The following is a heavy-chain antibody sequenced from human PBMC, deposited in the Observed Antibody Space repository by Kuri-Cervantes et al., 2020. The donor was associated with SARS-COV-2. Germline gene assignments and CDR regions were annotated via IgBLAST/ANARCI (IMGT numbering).Heavy chain of an antibody. CDR3: ARVDSYRENYYYYGMDV. J-gene: IGHJ6*02. Sequence: GESLKISCTASGFNFNQYSLNWVRQAPGKGLEWLSSITTSPSSMYYAASVRGRFTISRDNSKNTLYLQMNSLRAEDTAVYYCARVDSYRENYYYYGMDVWGQGTTVTVSS. CDR2: ITTSPSSM. D-gene: IGHD3/OR15-3a*01. CDR1: GFNFNQYS. V-gene: IGHV3-21*04.